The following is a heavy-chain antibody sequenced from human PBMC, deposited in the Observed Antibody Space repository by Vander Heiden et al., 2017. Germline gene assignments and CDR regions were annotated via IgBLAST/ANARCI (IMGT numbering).Heavy chain of an antibody. V-gene: IGHV3-23*01. CDR3: AKSGYCSSTSCYRFYYYYGMDV. D-gene: IGHD2-2*02. Sequence: EVQLLESGGGLVQPGGSLRLSCAASGFTFSSYAMSWVRQAPGKGLEWVSAIMGSGGSTYYADSVKGRFTISRDNSKNTLYLQMNSLRAEDTAVYYCAKSGYCSSTSCYRFYYYYGMDVWGQGTTVTVSS. CDR2: IMGSGGST. CDR1: GFTFSSYA. J-gene: IGHJ6*02.